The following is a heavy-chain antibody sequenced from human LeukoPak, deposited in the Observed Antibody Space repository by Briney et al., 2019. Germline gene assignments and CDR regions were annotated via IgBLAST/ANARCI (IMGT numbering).Heavy chain of an antibody. V-gene: IGHV3-23*01. Sequence: GGSLRLSCAASGFTFSNYAMSWVRQAPGKGLEWVSVISGGGDSTYYADSVKGRFTISRDNSRNTLYLQMNSLRAEDTAVYYCAKGLDFWSGYYGAFDYWGQGTLVTVSS. CDR3: AKGLDFWSGYYGAFDY. CDR2: ISGGGDST. D-gene: IGHD3-3*01. CDR1: GFTFSNYA. J-gene: IGHJ4*02.